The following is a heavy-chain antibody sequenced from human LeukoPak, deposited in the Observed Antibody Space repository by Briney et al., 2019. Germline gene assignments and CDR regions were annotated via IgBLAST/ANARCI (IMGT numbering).Heavy chain of an antibody. CDR3: AELGITMIGGV. Sequence: GGSLRLSCAASGFTFSSYAMSWVRQAPGKGLEWVSGVSGSGTYTYYADSVKGRSTISRDNSQNSLYLQMNSLRAEDTAVYYCAELGITMIGGVWGKGTTVTISS. CDR2: VSGSGTYT. V-gene: IGHV3-23*01. J-gene: IGHJ6*04. D-gene: IGHD3-10*02. CDR1: GFTFSSYA.